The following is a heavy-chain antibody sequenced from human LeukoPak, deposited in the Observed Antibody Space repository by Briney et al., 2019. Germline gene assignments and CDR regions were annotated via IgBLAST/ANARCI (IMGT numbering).Heavy chain of an antibody. Sequence: GGSPRLSCAASGFTFSSYAMSWVRQAPGKGLEWVSAISGSGGSTYYADSVKGRFTISRDNSKNTLYLQMNSLRAEDTAVYYCASPGAHYYYDSSGYYLTDTPDYWGQGTLVTVSS. CDR3: ASPGAHYYYDSSGYYLTDTPDY. J-gene: IGHJ4*02. D-gene: IGHD3-22*01. CDR1: GFTFSSYA. CDR2: ISGSGGST. V-gene: IGHV3-23*01.